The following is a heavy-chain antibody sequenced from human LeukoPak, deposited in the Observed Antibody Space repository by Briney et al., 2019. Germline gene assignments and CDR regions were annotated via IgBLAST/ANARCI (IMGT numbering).Heavy chain of an antibody. CDR1: GFTFSSYW. CDR3: ARDLRGYKDY. D-gene: IGHD4-23*01. V-gene: IGHV3-74*01. Sequence: GGSLRLSCAASGFTFSSYWMNWVRQAPGKGLVWVSRIASDGSSTTYADSVKGRFSISRDNAKNSLYLQMNSLRAEDTAVYYCARDLRGYKDYWGQGTLVTVSS. J-gene: IGHJ4*02. CDR2: IASDGSST.